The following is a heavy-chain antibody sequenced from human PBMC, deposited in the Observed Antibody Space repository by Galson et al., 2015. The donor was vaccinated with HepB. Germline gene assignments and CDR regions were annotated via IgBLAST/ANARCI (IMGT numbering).Heavy chain of an antibody. V-gene: IGHV3-7*01. CDR2: IRQDGSEI. Sequence: SLRLSCAASGFMFSNNWMSWVRQAPGKGLEWVANIRQDGSEIYYVGSVKGRFTISRDNAKNSLYLQMNSLRVEDTALYYCAKDMDVWGQGTTVTVSS. J-gene: IGHJ6*02. CDR1: GFMFSNNW. CDR3: AKDMDV.